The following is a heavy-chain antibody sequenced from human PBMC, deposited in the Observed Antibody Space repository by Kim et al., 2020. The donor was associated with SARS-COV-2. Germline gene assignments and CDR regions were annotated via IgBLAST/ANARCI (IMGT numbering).Heavy chain of an antibody. Sequence: TLSLTCTVSGGSISSGGYYWSWIRQHPGKGLEWIGYIYYSGSTYYNPSLKSRVTISVDTSKNQFSLKLSSVTAADTAVYYCARIEGGKQAFIDYWGQGTLVTVSS. CDR3: ARIEGGKQAFIDY. CDR2: IYYSGST. J-gene: IGHJ4*02. V-gene: IGHV4-31*03. D-gene: IGHD3-16*01. CDR1: GGSISSGGYY.